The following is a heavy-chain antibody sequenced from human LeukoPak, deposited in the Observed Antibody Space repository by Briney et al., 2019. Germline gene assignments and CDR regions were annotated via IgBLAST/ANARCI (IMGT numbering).Heavy chain of an antibody. CDR3: ARGIDY. CDR1: GFTVSSNY. J-gene: IGHJ4*02. V-gene: IGHV3-66*02. Sequence: SGGSLRLSCKVSGFTVSSNYMSWVRQAPGKGLEWVSIIYSGGYTHYADSVKGRFAISRDSPKNTLYLQMNTLRAEDTAVYYCARGIDYWGQGTLVTVSS. CDR2: IYSGGYT.